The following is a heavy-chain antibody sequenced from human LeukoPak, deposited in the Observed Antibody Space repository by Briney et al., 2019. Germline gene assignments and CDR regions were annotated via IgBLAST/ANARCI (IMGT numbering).Heavy chain of an antibody. D-gene: IGHD4-11*01. CDR3: AGRPTAVTTIKY. CDR1: GFIVSSNY. V-gene: IGHV3-66*02. CDR2: IYSGGST. J-gene: IGHJ4*02. Sequence: GGSLRLSCAASGFIVSSNYMSWVRQAPGKGLEWVSVIYSGGSTYYADSVKGRLTISRDNSKNTLYLQMNSLRAEDTAVYYCAGRPTAVTTIKYWGQGTLVTVSS.